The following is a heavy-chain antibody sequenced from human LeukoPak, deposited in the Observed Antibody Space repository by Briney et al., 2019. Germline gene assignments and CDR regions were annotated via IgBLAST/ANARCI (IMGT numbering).Heavy chain of an antibody. Sequence: GGSLRLSCAASGFTFSSYGMHWVRQAPGKGLEWVAFIRYDGSNKYYADSVKGRFTISRDNSKNTLYLQMNSLRAEDTAVYFCANTYYYDGSGYYYLGWFDPWGQGTLVTVSS. V-gene: IGHV3-30*02. J-gene: IGHJ5*02. CDR1: GFTFSSYG. CDR2: IRYDGSNK. D-gene: IGHD3-22*01. CDR3: ANTYYYDGSGYYYLGWFDP.